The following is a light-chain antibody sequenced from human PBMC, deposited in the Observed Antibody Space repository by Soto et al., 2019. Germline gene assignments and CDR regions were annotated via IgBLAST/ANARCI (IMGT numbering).Light chain of an antibody. CDR2: GAS. CDR1: QSVSSN. V-gene: IGKV3-15*01. Sequence: EIVMTQSPATLSVSPGERAALSCRASQSVSSNLAWYQQKPGQAPRLLIYGASTRATGIPARISGSGSGTEFTLTFSSLQSGDFAVYYCQQYNNWPGTFGQGTKVDIK. J-gene: IGKJ1*01. CDR3: QQYNNWPGT.